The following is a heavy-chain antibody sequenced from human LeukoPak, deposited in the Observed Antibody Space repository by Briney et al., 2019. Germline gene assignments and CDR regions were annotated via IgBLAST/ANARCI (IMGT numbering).Heavy chain of an antibody. Sequence: GGSLRLSCAASGFTFSSYAMSWVRQAPGKGLEWVSAISGSGGSTYYADSVKGRFTISRDNSKNTLYLQMNSLRAEDTAVYYCARAHDYGDSLGDYWGQGTLVTVSS. V-gene: IGHV3-23*01. CDR3: ARAHDYGDSLGDY. CDR2: ISGSGGST. D-gene: IGHD4-17*01. CDR1: GFTFSSYA. J-gene: IGHJ4*02.